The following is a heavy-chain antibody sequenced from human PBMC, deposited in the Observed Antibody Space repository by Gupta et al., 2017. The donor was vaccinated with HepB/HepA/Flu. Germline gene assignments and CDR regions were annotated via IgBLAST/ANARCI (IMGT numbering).Heavy chain of an antibody. J-gene: IGHJ6*02. CDR1: GGSISSSSYY. Sequence: QLQLQESGPGLVKPSETLSLTCTVSGGSISSSSYYWGWIRQPPGKGLEWIGSIYYSGSTYYNPSLKSRVTISVDTSKNQFSLKLSSVTAADTAVYYCARPYLGGDYYGMDVWGQGTTVTVSS. V-gene: IGHV4-39*01. CDR3: ARPYLGGDYYGMDV. D-gene: IGHD3-16*01. CDR2: IYYSGST.